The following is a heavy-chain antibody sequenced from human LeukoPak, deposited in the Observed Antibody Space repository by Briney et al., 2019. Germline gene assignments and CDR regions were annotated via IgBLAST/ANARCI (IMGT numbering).Heavy chain of an antibody. J-gene: IGHJ4*02. V-gene: IGHV3-23*01. Sequence: GGSLRLSCTASGFTFSSYTMSWVRQAPGKGLKWVSTITTGGPNTYYADSVKGRFTISRDNSKNTVYLQMNRLRVEDTPLYYCVRSLDYWGQGTLVTVSS. CDR1: GFTFSSYT. CDR2: ITTGGPNT. CDR3: VRSLDY.